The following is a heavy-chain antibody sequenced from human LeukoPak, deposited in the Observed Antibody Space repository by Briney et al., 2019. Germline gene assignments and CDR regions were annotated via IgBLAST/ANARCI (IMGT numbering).Heavy chain of an antibody. CDR3: ARVSVGATPTNWFDP. Sequence: GASVKVSCKASGYTFTSYAMHWVRQAPGQRLEWMGWINAGNGNTKYSQEFQGRVTITRDTSASTAYMELSSLRSEDTAVYYCARVSVGATPTNWFDPWGQGTLVTVSS. D-gene: IGHD1-26*01. CDR2: INAGNGNT. CDR1: GYTFTSYA. J-gene: IGHJ5*02. V-gene: IGHV1-3*03.